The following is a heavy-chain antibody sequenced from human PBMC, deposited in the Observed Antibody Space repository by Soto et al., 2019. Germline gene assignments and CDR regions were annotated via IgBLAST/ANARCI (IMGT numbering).Heavy chain of an antibody. J-gene: IGHJ4*02. D-gene: IGHD1-26*01. CDR1: GFSFSSYS. Sequence: EVQLVESGGGLVKPGGSLRLSCEGSGFSFSSYSMNWVRQAPGKGPEWVSCISGSGSQTYYGDSVNGRFIISRDNAKNSLYLHMNSLRDEDTALYYCARGGGTGAWFPNLWGQGTLVTVSS. CDR2: ISGSGSQT. CDR3: ARGGGTGAWFPNL. V-gene: IGHV3-21*01.